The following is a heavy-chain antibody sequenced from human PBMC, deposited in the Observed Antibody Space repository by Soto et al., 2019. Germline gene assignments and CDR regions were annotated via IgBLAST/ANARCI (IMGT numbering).Heavy chain of an antibody. D-gene: IGHD1-7*01. CDR1: GGTFSSYA. CDR3: ASAPHLTGTTPEASLWYYYYYGMDV. V-gene: IGHV1-69*01. CDR2: IIPIFGTA. J-gene: IGHJ6*02. Sequence: QVQLVQSGAEVKKPGSSVKVSCKASGGTFSSYAISWVRQAPGQGLEWMGGIIPIFGTANYAQKFQGRVTITADESTSTAYMELSSLRSEDTAVYYCASAPHLTGTTPEASLWYYYYYGMDVWGQGTTVTVSS.